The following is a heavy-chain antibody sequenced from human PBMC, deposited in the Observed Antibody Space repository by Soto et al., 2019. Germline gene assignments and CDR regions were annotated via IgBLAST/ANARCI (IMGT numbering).Heavy chain of an antibody. CDR1: GGSVNSGRYY. V-gene: IGHV4-61*01. J-gene: IGHJ6*02. CDR3: ARDSSMTYYYGMDV. CDR2: IYYSGST. Sequence: QLQESGPGLVKPSETLSLTCTVSGGSVNSGRYYWSWIRQSPGKGLEWIGYIYYSGSTNSNPSLKSRVTISLDTSKNQFSLKLSSVTAADTAVYYCARDSSMTYYYGMDVWGQGTTVTVSS.